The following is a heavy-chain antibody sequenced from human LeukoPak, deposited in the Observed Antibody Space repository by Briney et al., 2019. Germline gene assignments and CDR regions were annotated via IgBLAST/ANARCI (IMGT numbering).Heavy chain of an antibody. D-gene: IGHD6-13*01. CDR2: INHSGST. V-gene: IGHV4-34*01. CDR1: GGSFSGYY. CDR3: ARRVADGSSSWYGNFDY. J-gene: IGHJ4*02. Sequence: SETLSLTCAVYGGSFSGYYWSWIRQPPGKGLEWIGEINHSGSTNYNPSLKSRGTISVDTSKNQFSLKLSSVTAADTAVYYCARRVADGSSSWYGNFDYWGQGTLVTVSS.